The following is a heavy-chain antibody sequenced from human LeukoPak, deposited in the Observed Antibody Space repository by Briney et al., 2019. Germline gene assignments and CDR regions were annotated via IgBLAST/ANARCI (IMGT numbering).Heavy chain of an antibody. CDR3: AKDMADTASYGMDV. Sequence: ASVKVSCKASGYTFTSYGISWVRQAPGQGLEWMGWISAYNGNTNYAQKLQGRVTMTTDTSTSTAYMELRSLRSDDTALYYCAKDMADTASYGMDVWGQGTTVTVSS. D-gene: IGHD5-18*01. CDR2: ISAYNGNT. CDR1: GYTFTSYG. J-gene: IGHJ6*02. V-gene: IGHV1-18*01.